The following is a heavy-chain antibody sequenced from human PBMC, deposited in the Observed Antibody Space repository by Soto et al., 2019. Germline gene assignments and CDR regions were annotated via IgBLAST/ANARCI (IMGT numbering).Heavy chain of an antibody. CDR3: ATTQRGLDY. J-gene: IGHJ4*02. D-gene: IGHD5-12*01. V-gene: IGHV3-7*05. Sequence: EVQLVESGGGLVEPGGSLKLSCAASGFTFNNNWMSWVRQAPGKGLEWVANIKPDGGEKYYADSVKGRFTISRDNAQNSLYLQMNSLRAEDTAVYYCATTQRGLDYWGQGTLVTVFS. CDR1: GFTFNNNW. CDR2: IKPDGGEK.